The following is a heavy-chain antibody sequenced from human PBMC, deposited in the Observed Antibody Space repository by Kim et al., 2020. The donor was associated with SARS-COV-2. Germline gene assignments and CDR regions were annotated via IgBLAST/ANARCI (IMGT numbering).Heavy chain of an antibody. CDR3: ALLEGWLQSNAFDI. J-gene: IGHJ3*02. V-gene: IGHV3-43*01. D-gene: IGHD1-1*01. Sequence: ADAVKGRFTISRDNSKNSLYLQMNSLRTEDTALYYCALLEGWLQSNAFDIWGQGTMVTVSS.